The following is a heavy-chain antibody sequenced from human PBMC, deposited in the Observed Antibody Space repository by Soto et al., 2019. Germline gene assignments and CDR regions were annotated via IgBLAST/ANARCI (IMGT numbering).Heavy chain of an antibody. D-gene: IGHD3-3*01. CDR3: AIARLQYDFWSGYYPN. J-gene: IGHJ4*02. V-gene: IGHV3-23*01. CDR1: GFTFSSYA. CDR2: ISGSGGST. Sequence: EVQLLESGGGLVQPGGSLRLSCAASGFTFSSYAMSWVRKAPGKGLEWVSAISGSGGSTYYADSVKGRFTISRDNSKNTLYLQMNSRRADDTAVYYCAIARLQYDFWSGYYPNWGQGTLVTVSS.